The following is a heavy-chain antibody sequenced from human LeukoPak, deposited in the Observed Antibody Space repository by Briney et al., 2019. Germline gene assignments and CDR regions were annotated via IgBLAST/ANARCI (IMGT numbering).Heavy chain of an antibody. CDR1: GGSISSGDYY. CDR3: ASCIAVAEGIFWFDP. J-gene: IGHJ5*02. Sequence: SETLSLTCTVSGGSISSGDYYWSWIRQPPGKGLEWIGYIYYSGSTYYNPSLKSRVTISVDTSKNQFSLKLSSVTAADTAVYYCASCIAVAEGIFWFDPWGQGTLSPSPQ. D-gene: IGHD6-19*01. CDR2: IYYSGST. V-gene: IGHV4-30-4*01.